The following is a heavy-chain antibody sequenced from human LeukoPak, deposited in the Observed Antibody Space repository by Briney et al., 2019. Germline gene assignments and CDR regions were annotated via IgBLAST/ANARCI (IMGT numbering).Heavy chain of an antibody. V-gene: IGHV5-51*01. CDR1: GYSFTSYW. CDR3: ARPAGISYYYNGMDV. CDR2: IYPGDSDT. D-gene: IGHD6-19*01. Sequence: GESLKISCKGSGYSFTSYWIAWVRQMPGKGLEWMGIIYPGDSDTRYSPSFQGQVTNSVDKSISTAYLQWSSLKASDTAMYYCARPAGISYYYNGMDVWGQGTTVTVSS. J-gene: IGHJ6*02.